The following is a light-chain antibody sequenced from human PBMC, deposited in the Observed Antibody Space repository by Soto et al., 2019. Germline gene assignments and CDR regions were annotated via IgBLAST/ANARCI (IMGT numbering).Light chain of an antibody. Sequence: DIQMTQSPSSLSASIGDSVTISCQASQDIDNYLNWYQQKPGKAPELLISDASSLEAGVPSRFSGSGSGTEFTVTISSLQPQDIATYYCQQYDNAPYTFGQGTKLEIK. CDR1: QDIDNY. CDR2: DAS. J-gene: IGKJ2*01. CDR3: QQYDNAPYT. V-gene: IGKV1-33*01.